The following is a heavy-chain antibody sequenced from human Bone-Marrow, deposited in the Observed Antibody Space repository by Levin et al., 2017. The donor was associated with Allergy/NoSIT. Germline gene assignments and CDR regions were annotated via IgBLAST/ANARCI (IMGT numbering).Heavy chain of an antibody. CDR2: IYSGGST. Sequence: SGGSLRLSCAASGFTVSSNYMSWVRQAPGKGLEWVSVIYSGGSTYYADSVKGRFTISRDNSKNTLYLQMNSLRAEDTAVYYCARDVGLLWFGELLPAGMDVWGQGTTVTVSS. CDR3: ARDVGLLWFGELLPAGMDV. V-gene: IGHV3-53*01. J-gene: IGHJ6*02. CDR1: GFTVSSNY. D-gene: IGHD3-10*01.